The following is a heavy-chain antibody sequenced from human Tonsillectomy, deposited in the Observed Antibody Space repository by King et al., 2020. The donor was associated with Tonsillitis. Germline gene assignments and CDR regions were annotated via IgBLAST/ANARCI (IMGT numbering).Heavy chain of an antibody. CDR3: VRHMVTPEADVFDI. Sequence: DGQLVESGGGLVQPGGSQRLSCAASGFTFSNYWMHWVRQAPGKGLVWVSRINSDGSSTTYADSVKGRFTISRDNARNTLNLQMNSLRAEDTAVYYCVRHMVTPEADVFDIWGQGTMVTVSS. CDR2: INSDGSST. J-gene: IGHJ3*02. D-gene: IGHD2-21*02. CDR1: GFTFSNYW. V-gene: IGHV3-74*01.